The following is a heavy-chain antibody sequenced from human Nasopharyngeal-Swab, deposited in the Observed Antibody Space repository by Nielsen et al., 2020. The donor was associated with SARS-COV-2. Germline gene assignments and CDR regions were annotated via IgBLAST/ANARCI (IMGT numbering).Heavy chain of an antibody. V-gene: IGHV1-18*01. D-gene: IGHD6-6*01. J-gene: IGHJ4*02. Sequence: ASVKVSCKASGGTFSSYAINWVRQATGQGLEWMGWISAYNGNTNYAQKLQGRVTMTTDTSTSTAYMELRSLRSDDTAVYYCARVGDFEYSSSFFDYWGQGTLVTVSS. CDR2: ISAYNGNT. CDR1: GGTFSSYA. CDR3: ARVGDFEYSSSFFDY.